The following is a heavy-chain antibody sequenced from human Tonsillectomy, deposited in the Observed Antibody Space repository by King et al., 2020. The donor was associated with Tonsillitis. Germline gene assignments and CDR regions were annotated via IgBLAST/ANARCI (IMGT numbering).Heavy chain of an antibody. CDR2: IFSNDEK. CDR3: ARYHCSSTSCYIGRVEDGMDV. CDR1: GFSLSNARMG. J-gene: IGHJ6*02. D-gene: IGHD2-2*02. Sequence: TLKESGPVLVKPTETLTLTCTVSGFSLSNARMGVSWIRQPPGKALEWLAHIFSNDEKSYSTSLKSRLTISKDTSKSQVVLTMTNMDPVDTATYYCARYHCSSTSCYIGRVEDGMDVWGQGTTVTVSS. V-gene: IGHV2-26*01.